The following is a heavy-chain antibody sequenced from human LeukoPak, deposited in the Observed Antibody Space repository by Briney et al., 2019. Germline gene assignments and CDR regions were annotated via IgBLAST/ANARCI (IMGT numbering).Heavy chain of an antibody. J-gene: IGHJ4*02. CDR2: IRYDGSNK. CDR1: GFTSSSYG. CDR3: AKWTISYGSGSYYVDY. Sequence: GGSLRLSCAASGFTSSSYGMHWVRQAPGKGLEWVAFIRYDGSNKYYADSVKGRFTISRDNSKNTLYLQMNSLRAEDTAVYYCAKWTISYGSGSYYVDYWGQGTLVTVSS. D-gene: IGHD3-10*01. V-gene: IGHV3-30*02.